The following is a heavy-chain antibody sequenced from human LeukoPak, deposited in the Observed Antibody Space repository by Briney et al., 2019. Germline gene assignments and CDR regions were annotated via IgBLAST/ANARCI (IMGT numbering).Heavy chain of an antibody. D-gene: IGHD3-3*01. J-gene: IGHJ3*02. CDR3: ARHPYYDFWSGYYRPGAFDI. CDR1: GGSISSSSYY. CDR2: IYYSVST. Sequence: SETLSLTCTVSGGSISSSSYYWGWIRQPPGKGLEWIGSIYYSVSTYYNPSLKSRVTISVDTSKNQFSLKLSSVTAADTAVYYCARHPYYDFWSGYYRPGAFDIWGQGTMVTVSS. V-gene: IGHV4-39*01.